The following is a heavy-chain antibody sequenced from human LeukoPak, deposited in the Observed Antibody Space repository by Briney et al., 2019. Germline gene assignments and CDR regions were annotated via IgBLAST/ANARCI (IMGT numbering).Heavy chain of an antibody. CDR2: IHKDGSEK. J-gene: IGHJ3*02. CDR3: ARATYSVFAFDI. D-gene: IGHD2-15*01. V-gene: IGHV3-7*01. Sequence: PGGSLRLSCAASGFTFTSYWMTWVRQTPGKGLEWVATIHKDGSEKYYVDSVKGRFTISRDNAKNSLSLQMNSLRDEDTALYYCARATYSVFAFDIWGQGTMVSVS. CDR1: GFTFTSYW.